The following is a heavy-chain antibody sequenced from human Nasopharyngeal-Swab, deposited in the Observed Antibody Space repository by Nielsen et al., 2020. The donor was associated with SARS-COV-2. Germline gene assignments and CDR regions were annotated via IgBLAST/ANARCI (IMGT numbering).Heavy chain of an antibody. V-gene: IGHV3-11*04. CDR3: ARRGGYGTPVDY. Sequence: GESLKISCAASGFTFSDYYMRWIRQAPGKGLEWVSYISSSGSTIYYADSVKGRFTISRDNAKNSLYLQMNSLRAEDTAVYYCARRGGYGTPVDYWGQGTLVTVSS. CDR2: ISSSGSTI. CDR1: GFTFSDYY. J-gene: IGHJ4*02. D-gene: IGHD5-18*01.